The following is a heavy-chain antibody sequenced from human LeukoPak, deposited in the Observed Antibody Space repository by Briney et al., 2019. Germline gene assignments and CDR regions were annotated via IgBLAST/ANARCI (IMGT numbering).Heavy chain of an antibody. Sequence: ASVKVSCKASGYTFTGYYIHWVRQAPGQGLEWMGGFDPEDGETIYAQKFQGRVTMTEDTSTDTAYMELSSLRSEDTAVYYCATGDRFSPFDYWGQGTLSPSPQ. D-gene: IGHD2-15*01. V-gene: IGHV1-24*01. J-gene: IGHJ4*02. CDR3: ATGDRFSPFDY. CDR2: FDPEDGET. CDR1: GYTFTGYY.